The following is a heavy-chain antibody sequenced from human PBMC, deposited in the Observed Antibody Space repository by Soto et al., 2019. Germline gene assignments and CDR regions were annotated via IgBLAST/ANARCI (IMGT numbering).Heavy chain of an antibody. Sequence: HPGGSLRLSGPAHVLTFPNYGIHWFRQSPGKGLGWVAAISGSGGSTYYADSVKGRFTISRDKSKNTLYLQMNSLRAEDTAVYYGVSTIIVVVSPYDFDDWGQGTRVTVYS. CDR2: ISGSGGST. D-gene: IGHD3-22*01. V-gene: IGHV3-23*01. CDR1: VLTFPNYG. J-gene: IGHJ4*02. CDR3: VSTIIVVVSPYDFDD.